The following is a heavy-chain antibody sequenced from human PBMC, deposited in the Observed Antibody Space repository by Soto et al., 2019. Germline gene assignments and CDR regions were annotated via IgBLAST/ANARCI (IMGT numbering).Heavy chain of an antibody. CDR2: INYSGST. CDR3: ARYASGSHEGWFDP. Sequence: SETLSLTCTVSGGSINGYFWSWIRQPPGEGLEWIGHINYSGSTDYSPSLKSRVTISVDTSRSHFSLKMSSVTAADTAVYYCARYASGSHEGWFDPWGQGTLVTVSS. CDR1: GGSINGYF. J-gene: IGHJ5*02. V-gene: IGHV4-59*01. D-gene: IGHD3-10*01.